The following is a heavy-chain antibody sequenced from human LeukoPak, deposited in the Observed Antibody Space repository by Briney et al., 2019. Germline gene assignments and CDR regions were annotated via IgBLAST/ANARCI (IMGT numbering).Heavy chain of an antibody. D-gene: IGHD6-19*01. CDR1: GYTFTGYY. CDR2: INPNSGGT. V-gene: IGHV1-2*02. CDR3: ARGLTPGGWYNVKPSYYYYYGMDV. J-gene: IGHJ6*02. Sequence: AASVKVSCKASGYTFTGYYMHWVRQAPGQGLEWMGWINPNSGGTNYAQKFQGRVTMTRDTSISTAYMELSRLRSDDTAVYYCARGLTPGGWYNVKPSYYYYYGMDVWGQGTTVTVS.